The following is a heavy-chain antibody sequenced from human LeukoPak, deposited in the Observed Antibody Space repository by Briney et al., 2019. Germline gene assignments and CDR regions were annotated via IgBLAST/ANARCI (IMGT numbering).Heavy chain of an antibody. J-gene: IGHJ4*02. CDR2: IIPIFGTA. Sequence: SVKVSCKASGGTLSSYAISWVRQAPGQRVECMRGIIPIFGTANYAQRFQGRVTIPADESTSTAYMELSSLRSEDTAVYFCARDSRTNIVVVPAAMDYWGQGTLVTVSS. CDR1: GGTLSSYA. D-gene: IGHD2-2*01. CDR3: ARDSRTNIVVVPAAMDY. V-gene: IGHV1-69*01.